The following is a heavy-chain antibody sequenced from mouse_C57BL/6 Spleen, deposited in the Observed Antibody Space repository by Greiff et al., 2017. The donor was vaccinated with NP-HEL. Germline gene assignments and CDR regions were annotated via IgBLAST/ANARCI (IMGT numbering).Heavy chain of an antibody. CDR2: ISSGGDYI. CDR3: TSWAYYSNYVAMDY. V-gene: IGHV5-9-1*02. Sequence: EVKLMESGEGLVKPGGSLKLSCAASGFTFSSYAMSWVRQTPEKRLEWVAYISSGGDYIYYADTVKGRFTISRDNARNTLYLQMSSLKSEDTAMYYCTSWAYYSNYVAMDYWGQGTSVTVSS. CDR1: GFTFSSYA. D-gene: IGHD2-5*01. J-gene: IGHJ4*01.